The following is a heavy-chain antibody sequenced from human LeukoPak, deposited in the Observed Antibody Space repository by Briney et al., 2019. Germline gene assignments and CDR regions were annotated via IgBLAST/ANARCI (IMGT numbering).Heavy chain of an antibody. Sequence: GGSLRLSCAASGFTFSRYGMHWVRQAPGKGLEWVTAISYDGSNKYYADSVKGRFTISRDNSKNTLYLQMNSLRAEDTAVYYCARGPKIVGATDYWGQGTLVTVSS. D-gene: IGHD1-26*01. CDR3: ARGPKIVGATDY. V-gene: IGHV3-30*04. J-gene: IGHJ4*02. CDR1: GFTFSRYG. CDR2: ISYDGSNK.